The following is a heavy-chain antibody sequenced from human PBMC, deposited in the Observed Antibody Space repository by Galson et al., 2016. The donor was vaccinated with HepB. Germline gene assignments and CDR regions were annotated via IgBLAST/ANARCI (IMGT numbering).Heavy chain of an antibody. CDR1: GYTFTSYA. V-gene: IGHV1-3*01. Sequence: SVKVSCKASGYTFTSYAMHWVRQAPGQRLEWMGWINAGNGNTKYSQKFQGRVTITRDTSASTAYMEVSSLRSEDTAVYYCAGIYDTSDYYSHDAFDIWGQGTMVTVSS. D-gene: IGHD3-22*01. CDR2: INAGNGNT. J-gene: IGHJ3*02. CDR3: AGIYDTSDYYSHDAFDI.